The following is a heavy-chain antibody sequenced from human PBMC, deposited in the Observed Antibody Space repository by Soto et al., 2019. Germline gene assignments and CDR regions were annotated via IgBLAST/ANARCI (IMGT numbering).Heavy chain of an antibody. V-gene: IGHV1-18*01. Sequence: QVQLVQSGGEVKKPGASVKVSCKASGYTFTNYGISWVRQAPGQGLEWMGWINVYNGNTKYAQKVQGRVTMTTDTTTSTAYMELRSLRSYDTVVYYCARGVGSGSYYNQYNWFDPWGQGTLVTVSS. CDR3: ARGVGSGSYYNQYNWFDP. CDR2: INVYNGNT. D-gene: IGHD3-10*01. J-gene: IGHJ5*02. CDR1: GYTFTNYG.